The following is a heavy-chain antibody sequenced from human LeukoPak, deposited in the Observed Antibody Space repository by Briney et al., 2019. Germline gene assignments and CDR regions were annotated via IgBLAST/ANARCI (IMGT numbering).Heavy chain of an antibody. Sequence: GASVKVSCKASGYTFTSYGISWVRQAPGQGLEWMGWICAYNGNTNYAQKLQGRVTMTTDTSTSTAYMELRSLRSDDTAVYYCARDYDILTGYSYNWFDPWGQGTLVTVSS. CDR3: ARDYDILTGYSYNWFDP. V-gene: IGHV1-18*04. D-gene: IGHD3-9*01. CDR1: GYTFTSYG. J-gene: IGHJ5*02. CDR2: ICAYNGNT.